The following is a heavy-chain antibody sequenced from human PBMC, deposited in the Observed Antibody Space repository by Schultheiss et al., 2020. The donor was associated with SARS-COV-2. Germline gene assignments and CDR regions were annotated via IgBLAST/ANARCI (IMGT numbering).Heavy chain of an antibody. CDR1: GGSISSYY. D-gene: IGHD2-2*01. Sequence: SQTLSLTCTVSGGSISSYYWSWIRQPPGKGLEWIGYIYYSGSTNYNPSLKSRVTMSVDTSKNQFSLKLSSVTAADTAVYYCARDSDTSDPSSYYFYYWGQGTLVTVSS. CDR2: IYYSGST. CDR3: ARDSDTSDPSSYYFYY. J-gene: IGHJ4*02. V-gene: IGHV4-59*12.